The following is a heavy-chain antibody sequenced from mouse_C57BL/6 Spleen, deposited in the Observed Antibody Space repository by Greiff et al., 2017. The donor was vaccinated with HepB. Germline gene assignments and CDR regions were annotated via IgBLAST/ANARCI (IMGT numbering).Heavy chain of an antibody. CDR3: ARWVTGKGLSMDY. Sequence: VQLQQPGTELVKPGASVKLSCKASGYTFTSYWMHWVKQRPGQGLEWIGNINPSNGGTNYNEKFKSKATLTVDKSSSTAYMQLSSLTSEDSAVYYCARWVTGKGLSMDYWGQGTSVTVSS. CDR1: GYTFTSYW. CDR2: INPSNGGT. J-gene: IGHJ4*01. D-gene: IGHD4-1*01. V-gene: IGHV1-53*01.